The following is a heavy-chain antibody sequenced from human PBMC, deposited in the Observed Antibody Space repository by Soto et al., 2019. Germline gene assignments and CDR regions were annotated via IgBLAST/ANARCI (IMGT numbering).Heavy chain of an antibody. D-gene: IGHD3-16*01. J-gene: IGHJ5*02. CDR3: ARESFADYIWGSPPGWFDP. V-gene: IGHV1-69*04. CDR2: IIPILGIA. CDR1: GGTFSSYT. Sequence: ASVKVSCKASGGTFSSYTISWVRQAPGQGLEWMGRIIPILGIANYAQKFQGRVTITADKSTSTAYMELSSLRSEDTAVYYCARESFADYIWGSPPGWFDPWGQGTLVTVSS.